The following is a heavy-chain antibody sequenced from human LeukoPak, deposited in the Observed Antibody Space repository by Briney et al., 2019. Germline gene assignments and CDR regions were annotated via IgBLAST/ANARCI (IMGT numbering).Heavy chain of an antibody. Sequence: SETLSLTCAVYGGSFSGYYWSWIRQPPGKGLEWIGEINHSGSTNYNPSLMSRVTISVDTSKNQFSLKLSSVTAADTAVYYCARGRYCSGGSCSFDPWGQGTLVTVSS. V-gene: IGHV4-34*01. J-gene: IGHJ5*02. D-gene: IGHD2-15*01. CDR3: ARGRYCSGGSCSFDP. CDR1: GGSFSGYY. CDR2: INHSGST.